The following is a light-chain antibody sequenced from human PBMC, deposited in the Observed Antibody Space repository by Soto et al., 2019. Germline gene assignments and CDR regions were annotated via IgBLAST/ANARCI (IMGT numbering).Light chain of an antibody. J-gene: IGLJ1*01. Sequence: QAVVTQEPSLTVSPGGTVTLTCASSTGAVTSDNYPNWFQLKPGQAPKSVIYSTTNKHSWTPARFSGSLLGGKAALTLSGVQPEDEAEYYCLLYYGGVYAFGSGTKVTVL. CDR1: TGAVTSDNY. CDR2: STT. CDR3: LLYYGGVYA. V-gene: IGLV7-43*01.